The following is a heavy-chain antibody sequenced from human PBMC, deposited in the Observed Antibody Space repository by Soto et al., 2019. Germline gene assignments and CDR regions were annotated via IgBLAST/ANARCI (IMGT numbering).Heavy chain of an antibody. J-gene: IGHJ6*03. V-gene: IGHV1-3*01. Sequence: VASVKVSCKASGYTFTSYAMHWVRQAPGQRLEWMGWINAGNGNTKYSQKFQGRVTITRDTSASTAYMELSSLRSEDTAVYYCARAPGYCSSTSCRSYYMDVWGKGTTVTVSS. CDR3: ARAPGYCSSTSCRSYYMDV. CDR2: INAGNGNT. D-gene: IGHD2-2*03. CDR1: GYTFTSYA.